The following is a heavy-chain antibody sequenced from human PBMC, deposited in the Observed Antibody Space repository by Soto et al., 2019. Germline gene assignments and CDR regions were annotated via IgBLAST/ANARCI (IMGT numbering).Heavy chain of an antibody. D-gene: IGHD3-16*01. CDR3: ARDGGWGLTFYYYYYGMDV. Sequence: ASVKVSCKASGYTFTSYGISWVRQAPGQGLEWMGWISAYNGNTNYAQKLQGRVTMTTDTSTSTAYMELRSLRSDDTAVYYCARDGGWGLTFYYYYYGMDVWRQGTTVTVSS. J-gene: IGHJ6*02. CDR1: GYTFTSYG. V-gene: IGHV1-18*01. CDR2: ISAYNGNT.